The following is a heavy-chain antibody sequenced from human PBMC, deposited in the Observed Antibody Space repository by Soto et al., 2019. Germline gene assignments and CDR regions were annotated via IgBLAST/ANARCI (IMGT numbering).Heavy chain of an antibody. CDR1: GYTFSRYG. Sequence: QGQLVQSGPEVKKPGASVKVSCKASGYTFSRYGISWVRQAPGQGLEWMGWVSGDNGDTKYAQKVQGRVTMTTDTSTYTAYMELRSPTSDDTAKYYCAKNGQPPYYYYGMDVWGQGTTVTVSS. D-gene: IGHD2-8*01. V-gene: IGHV1-18*01. J-gene: IGHJ6*02. CDR3: AKNGQPPYYYYGMDV. CDR2: VSGDNGDT.